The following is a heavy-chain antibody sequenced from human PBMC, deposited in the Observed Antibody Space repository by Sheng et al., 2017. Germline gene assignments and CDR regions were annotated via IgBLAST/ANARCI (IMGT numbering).Heavy chain of an antibody. CDR2: ISYDGSNK. CDR3: ARDGGVTGTRGFDY. D-gene: IGHD1-7*01. CDR1: GFTFSSYA. Sequence: QVQLVESGGGVVQPGRSLRLSCAASGFTFSSYAMHWVRQAPGKGLEWVAVISYDGSNKYYADSVKGRFTISRDNSKNTLYLQMNSLRAEDTAVYYCARDGGVTGTRGFDYWGQGTLVTVSS. J-gene: IGHJ4*02. V-gene: IGHV3-30*04.